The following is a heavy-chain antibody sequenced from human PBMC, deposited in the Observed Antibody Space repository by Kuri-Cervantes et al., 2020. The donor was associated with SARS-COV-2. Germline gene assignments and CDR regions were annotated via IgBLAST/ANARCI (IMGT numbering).Heavy chain of an antibody. CDR2: ISRSGSYT. D-gene: IGHD3-9*01. Sequence: GGSLRLSCAASGFTVSDYYMNWIRQAPGKGLEWVSYISRSGSYTYYADSVRGRFTVSRDDSRGTVSLQMNSLRAEDSAIYYCATCTNFDCPRAWGQGTLVTVSS. V-gene: IGHV3-11*03. J-gene: IGHJ5*02. CDR3: ATCTNFDCPRA. CDR1: GFTVSDYY.